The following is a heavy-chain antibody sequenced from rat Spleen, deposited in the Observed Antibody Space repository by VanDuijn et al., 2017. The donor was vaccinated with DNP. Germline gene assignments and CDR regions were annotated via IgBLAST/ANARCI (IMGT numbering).Heavy chain of an antibody. CDR1: GFTFSDYN. J-gene: IGHJ2*01. CDR2: ISYDGNAT. D-gene: IGHD1-4*01. CDR3: ARGAFGYDFDY. V-gene: IGHV5-7*01. Sequence: EVQLVESGGGLVQPGRSLKLSCAGSGFTFSDYNMVWVRQAPKKGLEWVATISYDGNATFCRDSVKGRFTISRDNAKSTLYLQMDSLRSEDTATYYCARGAFGYDFDYWGQGVMVTVSS.